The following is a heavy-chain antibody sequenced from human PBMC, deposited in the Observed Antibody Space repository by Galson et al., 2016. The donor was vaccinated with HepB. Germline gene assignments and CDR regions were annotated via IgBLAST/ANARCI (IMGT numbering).Heavy chain of an antibody. CDR2: IKQDGSQK. J-gene: IGHJ6*02. V-gene: IGHV3-7*01. CDR1: GFTFSR. D-gene: IGHD4-17*01. Sequence: SLRLSCAASGFTFSRMNWVRQAPGKGLEWVANIKQDGSQKNYVDSVRGRFTISRDSAENSLHLQMSSLRAEDTAVYYCAGKRSDNYGMDVWGQGTTVTVSS. CDR3: AGKRSDNYGMDV.